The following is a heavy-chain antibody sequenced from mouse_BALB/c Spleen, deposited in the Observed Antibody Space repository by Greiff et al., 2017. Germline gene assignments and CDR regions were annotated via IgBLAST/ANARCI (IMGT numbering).Heavy chain of an antibody. CDR2: ISSGSSTI. CDR3: ARDYGLYYYPMDY. J-gene: IGHJ4*01. Sequence: EVQLVESGGGLVQPGGSRKLSCAASGFTFSSFGMHWVRQAPEKGLEWVAYISSGSSTIYYADTVKGRFTISRYNPKNTMFLQMTSLRSEDTTMYYCARDYGLYYYPMDYWGQGTSVTVSS. D-gene: IGHD1-1*01. V-gene: IGHV5-17*02. CDR1: GFTFSSFG.